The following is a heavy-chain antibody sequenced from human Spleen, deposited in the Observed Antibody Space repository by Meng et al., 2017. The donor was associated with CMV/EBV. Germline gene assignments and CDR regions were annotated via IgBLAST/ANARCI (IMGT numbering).Heavy chain of an antibody. V-gene: IGHV3-48*01. CDR2: IISSSGTM. CDR3: AKDLLLFGGSNAYFDY. J-gene: IGHJ4*02. CDR1: GFTFSTYS. Sequence: GESLKISCVASGFTFSTYSINLGRQAPGKGLELVAFIISSSGTMYYADSVKVRFTISRDNSKNTVYLQMNILRPEETAIYYCAKDLLLFGGSNAYFDYWGQGTLVTVSS. D-gene: IGHD3-16*01.